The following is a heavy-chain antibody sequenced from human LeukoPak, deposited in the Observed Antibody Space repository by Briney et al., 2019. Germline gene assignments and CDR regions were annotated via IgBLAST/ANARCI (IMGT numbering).Heavy chain of an antibody. D-gene: IGHD2/OR15-2a*01. V-gene: IGHV3-30*04. CDR1: GFTFSSYA. CDR2: ISYDGSNK. Sequence: GGSLRLSCAASGFTFSSYAMHWVRQAPGKGLEWMAVISYDGSNKYYADSVKGRFTISRDNSKNTLYLQMNSLRAEDTAVYYCARASMASYYYYYMDVWGKGTTVTVSS. J-gene: IGHJ6*03. CDR3: ARASMASYYYYYMDV.